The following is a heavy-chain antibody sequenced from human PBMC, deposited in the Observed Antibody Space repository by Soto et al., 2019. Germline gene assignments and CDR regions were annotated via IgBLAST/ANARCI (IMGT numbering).Heavy chain of an antibody. J-gene: IGHJ3*02. V-gene: IGHV4-59*01. CDR2: IYYSGST. Sequence: QVQLQESGPGLVKPSETLSLTCTVSGGSISSYYWSWIRQPPGKGLEWIGYIYYSGSTNYNPSLKNRVTIPVDTSKNQFALKLSSVTAADTAVYYCARACGAATLGYCSSTSCYGSAFDIWGQGTMVTVSS. CDR1: GGSISSYY. D-gene: IGHD2-2*01. CDR3: ARACGAATLGYCSSTSCYGSAFDI.